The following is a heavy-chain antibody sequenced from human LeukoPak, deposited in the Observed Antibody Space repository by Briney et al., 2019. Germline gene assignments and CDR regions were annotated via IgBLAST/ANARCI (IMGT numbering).Heavy chain of an antibody. CDR1: GGSISSSNW. CDR3: AREGSSGWYRRYWFDP. V-gene: IGHV4-4*02. CDR2: IYHSGST. J-gene: IGHJ5*02. D-gene: IGHD6-19*01. Sequence: SGTLSLTCAVSGGSISSSNWWSWVRQPPGKGLEWIGEIYHSGSTNYNPSLKSRVTISVDKSKNQFSLKLSSVTAADTAVYYRAREGSSGWYRRYWFDPWGQGTLVTVSS.